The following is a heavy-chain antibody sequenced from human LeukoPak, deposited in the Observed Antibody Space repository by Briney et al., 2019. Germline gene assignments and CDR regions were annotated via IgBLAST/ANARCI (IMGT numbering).Heavy chain of an antibody. CDR3: ARAGLRYFDWLDWFDP. V-gene: IGHV5-51*01. D-gene: IGHD3-9*01. J-gene: IGHJ5*02. CDR1: GYSFTSYW. Sequence: GESLKISCKGSGYSFTSYWIGWVRQMPGKGLEWMGIIYPGDSDTRYSPSFQGQVTISADKSISTAYLQWSSLKASDTAMYYCARAGLRYFDWLDWFDPWGQGTLVTVSS. CDR2: IYPGDSDT.